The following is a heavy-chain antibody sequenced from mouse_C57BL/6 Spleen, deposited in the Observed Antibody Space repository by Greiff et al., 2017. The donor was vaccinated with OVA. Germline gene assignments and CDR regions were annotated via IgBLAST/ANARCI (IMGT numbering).Heavy chain of an antibody. CDR1: GYSITSGYD. CDR3: ARGSYSNHYAMDY. J-gene: IGHJ4*01. V-gene: IGHV3-1*01. CDR2: ISYSGST. Sequence: DVKLQESGPGMVKPSQSLSLTCTVTGYSITSGYDWHWIRHFPGNKLEWMGYISYSGSTNYNPSLKSRISITHDTSKNHFFLKLNSVTTEDTATYYCARGSYSNHYAMDYWGQGTSVTVSS. D-gene: IGHD2-5*01.